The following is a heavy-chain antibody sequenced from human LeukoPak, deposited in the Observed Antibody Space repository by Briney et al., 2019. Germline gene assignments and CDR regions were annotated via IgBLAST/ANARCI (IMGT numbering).Heavy chain of an antibody. CDR2: IYYSGST. Sequence: SETLSLTCTVSGGSISSSSYYWGWIRQPPGKGLEWIGSIYYSGSTYYNPSLKSRVTISVDTSKNQFSLKLSSVTAADTAVYYCARFKGSGSGSYYTNWFDPWGQGTLVTVSS. D-gene: IGHD3-10*01. CDR3: ARFKGSGSGSYYTNWFDP. CDR1: GGSISSSSYY. J-gene: IGHJ5*02. V-gene: IGHV4-39*07.